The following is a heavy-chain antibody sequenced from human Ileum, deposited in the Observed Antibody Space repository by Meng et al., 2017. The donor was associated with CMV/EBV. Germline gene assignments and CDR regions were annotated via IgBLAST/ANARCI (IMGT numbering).Heavy chain of an antibody. D-gene: IGHD3-10*01. CDR2: INADGSSI. V-gene: IGHV3-74*01. CDR1: GFTFSGHW. CDR3: ARERGSARDFDS. J-gene: IGHJ4*02. Sequence: EVQLVESGGGVVQPGESLRLSCAASGFTFSGHWMHWVRQAPGKGLVWVSRINADGSSINYADSVKGRFTISRDNAKNTLYLQMSSLSTEDTAVYYCARERGSARDFDSWGQGTLVTVSS.